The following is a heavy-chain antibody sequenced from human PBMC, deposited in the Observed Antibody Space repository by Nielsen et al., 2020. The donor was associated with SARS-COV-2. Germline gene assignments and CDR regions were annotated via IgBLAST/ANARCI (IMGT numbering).Heavy chain of an antibody. CDR1: GFTFDDYG. J-gene: IGHJ3*02. D-gene: IGHD6-19*01. V-gene: IGHV3-69-1*02. CDR3: ARESVTGTDAFDI. Sequence: GESLKISCAASGFTFDDYGMSWVRQAPGKGLEWVSSISASAGTFYADSVKGRFTISRDNAENSLSLQMNSLRAEDTAVYYCARESVTGTDAFDIWGQGTVVTVSS. CDR2: ISASAGT.